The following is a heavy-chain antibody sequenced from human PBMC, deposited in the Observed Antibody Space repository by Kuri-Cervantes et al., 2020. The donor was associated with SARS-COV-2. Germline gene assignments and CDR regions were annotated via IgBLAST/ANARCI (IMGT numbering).Heavy chain of an antibody. CDR1: GGSISSSSYY. D-gene: IGHD3-3*01. V-gene: IGHV4-39*01. J-gene: IGHJ5*02. CDR3: ARQMMSSITIFGVVITRNWFDP. Sequence: GSLRLSCTVSGGSISSSSYYWGWIRQPPGKGLEWIGSIYYSGSTYYNPSLKSRVTISVDTSKNQFSLKLSSVTAADTAVYYCARQMMSSITIFGVVITRNWFDPWAQGTLAT. CDR2: IYYSGST.